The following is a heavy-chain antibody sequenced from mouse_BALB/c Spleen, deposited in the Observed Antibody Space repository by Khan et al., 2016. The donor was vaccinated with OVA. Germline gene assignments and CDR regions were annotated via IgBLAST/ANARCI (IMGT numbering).Heavy chain of an antibody. V-gene: IGHV1-20*02. D-gene: IGHD1-1*01. CDR2: INPHIGET. CDR3: ARKNGSDFDY. Sequence: EVQLQESGPELVKPGASVKISCKASGYSFTDYFMNWVMQSHGKSLEWIGRINPHIGETLYNQKFKGKATLTVDESSRTVHMELRSLASEDSAVYYCARKNGSDFDYWGQGTTLTVSS. CDR1: GYSFTDYF. J-gene: IGHJ2*01.